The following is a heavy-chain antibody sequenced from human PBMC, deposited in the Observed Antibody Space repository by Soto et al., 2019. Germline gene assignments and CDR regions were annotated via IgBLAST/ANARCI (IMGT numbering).Heavy chain of an antibody. CDR2: INHSGST. J-gene: IGHJ4*02. CDR3: ARGSPGITMVRGVILKWPFDY. V-gene: IGHV4-34*01. D-gene: IGHD3-10*01. Sequence: QVQLQQWGAGLLKPSETLSLTCAVYGGSFSGYYWSWIRQPPGKGLEWIGEINHSGSTNYNPSLKSRVTISVDTSKNQFSLKLSSVTAADTAVYYCARGSPGITMVRGVILKWPFDYWGQGTLVTVSS. CDR1: GGSFSGYY.